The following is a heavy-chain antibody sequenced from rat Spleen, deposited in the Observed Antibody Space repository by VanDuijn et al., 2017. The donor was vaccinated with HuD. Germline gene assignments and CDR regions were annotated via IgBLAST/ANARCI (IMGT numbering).Heavy chain of an antibody. V-gene: IGHV5-58*01. D-gene: IGHD4-3*01. J-gene: IGHJ3*01. Sequence: EVQLVETGGGLVQPGRSLKLSCVASGFTFSSYWMYWIRQAPGKGLEWVSSINTDGGSTYYRDSVKGRFTVSRENAKSTLYLLMYSLRSEDTATYYCVRQDTSGYSNWFAYWGQGTLVTVSS. CDR1: GFTFSSYW. CDR3: VRQDTSGYSNWFAY. CDR2: INTDGGST.